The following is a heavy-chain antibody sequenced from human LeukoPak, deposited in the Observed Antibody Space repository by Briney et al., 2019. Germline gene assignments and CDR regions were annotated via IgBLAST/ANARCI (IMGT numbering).Heavy chain of an antibody. J-gene: IGHJ5*02. CDR3: ARDGSHKLLWFGESGNWFDP. D-gene: IGHD3-10*01. CDR1: GYTFTGYY. CDR2: INPNSGGT. Sequence: ASVKVSCKASGYTFTGYYMHWVRQAPGQGLEWMGWINPNSGGTNYAQKFQGRVTITADESTSTAYMELSSLRSEDTAVYYCARDGSHKLLWFGESGNWFDPWGQGTLVTVSS. V-gene: IGHV1-2*02.